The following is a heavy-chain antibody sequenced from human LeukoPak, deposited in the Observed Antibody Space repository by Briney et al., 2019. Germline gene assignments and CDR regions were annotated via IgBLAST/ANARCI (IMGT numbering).Heavy chain of an antibody. CDR3: ARSGFFSLYLDF. Sequence: GRSLRPSCAASGFTFRSYWTHWVRQAPGKGRGWVSRINSDGSSTSYADSVKVRFTIARDNAKNTLYLQMNSLRAEDTAVYYCARSGFFSLYLDFWGQGTLVSVSS. CDR1: GFTFRSYW. V-gene: IGHV3-74*01. J-gene: IGHJ4*02. CDR2: INSDGSST. D-gene: IGHD5-12*01.